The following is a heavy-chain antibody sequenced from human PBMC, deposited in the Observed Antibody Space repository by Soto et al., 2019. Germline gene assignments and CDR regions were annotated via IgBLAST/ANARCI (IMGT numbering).Heavy chain of an antibody. CDR2: VSAYTGNT. CDR1: GYTFTSYG. CDR3: ARFQVVTPLDY. Sequence: QVQLVQSGAEVKKPGASVKVSCKASGYTFTSYGISWVRQAPGQGLEWMGWVSAYTGNTNYAQHLQGRVTMTTDTSTTTAYMEMRSLRSDDTAVYYCARFQVVTPLDYWGQGTLVTVSS. D-gene: IGHD2-21*02. J-gene: IGHJ4*02. V-gene: IGHV1-18*01.